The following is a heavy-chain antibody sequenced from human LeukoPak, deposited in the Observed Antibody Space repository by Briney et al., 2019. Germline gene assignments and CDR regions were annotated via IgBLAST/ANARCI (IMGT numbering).Heavy chain of an antibody. CDR2: IYYSGST. D-gene: IGHD3-16*01. CDR3: ARPYSAHAFDI. Sequence: SETLSLTCTGSGGSISSSSYYWGWIRQPPGKGLEWIGSIYYSGSTYYNPSLKSRVTISVDTSKNQFSLKLSSVTAADTAVYYCARPYSAHAFDIWGQGTMVTVSS. CDR1: GGSISSSSYY. J-gene: IGHJ3*02. V-gene: IGHV4-39*01.